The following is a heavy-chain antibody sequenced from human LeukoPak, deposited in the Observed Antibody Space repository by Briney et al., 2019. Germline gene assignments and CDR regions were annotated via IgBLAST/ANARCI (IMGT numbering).Heavy chain of an antibody. Sequence: GGSLRLSCAASGFTFSSYWMHWVRQAPGKGLVWVSRIDTDGSNTAYADSVKGRFTISRDNAKNTLYLQMNSLRAEDTAVYYCARDPPYCTNGVCSRNYYMDVWGKGTTVTVSS. V-gene: IGHV3-74*01. D-gene: IGHD2-8*01. CDR1: GFTFSSYW. CDR2: IDTDGSNT. CDR3: ARDPPYCTNGVCSRNYYMDV. J-gene: IGHJ6*03.